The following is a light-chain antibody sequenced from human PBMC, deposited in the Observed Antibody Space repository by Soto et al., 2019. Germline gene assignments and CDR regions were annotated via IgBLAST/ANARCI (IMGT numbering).Light chain of an antibody. V-gene: IGLV2-14*01. CDR2: EVS. Sequence: QSALTQPASVSGSPGQSITISCTGTTSDVGDYNYVSWYQHHPDKAPKLMIYEVSNRPSGVSNRFSGSKSGNTASLTISGLQTEDEADYYCSSYTSGSTLVFGTGTKVTVL. CDR1: TSDVGDYNY. J-gene: IGLJ1*01. CDR3: SSYTSGSTLV.